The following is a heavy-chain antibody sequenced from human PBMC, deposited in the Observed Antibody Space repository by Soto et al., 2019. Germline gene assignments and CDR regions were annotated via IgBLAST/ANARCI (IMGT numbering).Heavy chain of an antibody. D-gene: IGHD3-16*01. CDR3: ARYEGDALYYYFHSSLDV. CDR1: GFSFSDYY. CDR2: ISSSGSTL. V-gene: IGHV3-11*01. Sequence: GGSLRLSCAASGFSFSDYYMTWIRQAPGKGLDRISYISSSGSTLYYSDSVKGRFTISRDNAKNSLYLQMNSLRAEDTAVYYCARYEGDALYYYFHSSLDVWGQGTTVTVSS. J-gene: IGHJ6*02.